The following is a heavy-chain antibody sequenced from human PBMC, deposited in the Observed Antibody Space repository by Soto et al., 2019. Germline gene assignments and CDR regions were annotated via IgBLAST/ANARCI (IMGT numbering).Heavy chain of an antibody. Sequence: QVQLMESGGGVVQPGTSLRLSCVASGFTFQDHAMYWIRQAPGKGLEWVALIAYDGRTKYSDAVRGRFAVSRDNSKSTQYLQMNSLRPEDTAVYYCATSTSVTFDSWGQGALVIVSS. D-gene: IGHD4-4*01. J-gene: IGHJ4*02. CDR1: GFTFQDHA. CDR3: ATSTSVTFDS. CDR2: IAYDGRTK. V-gene: IGHV3-30*09.